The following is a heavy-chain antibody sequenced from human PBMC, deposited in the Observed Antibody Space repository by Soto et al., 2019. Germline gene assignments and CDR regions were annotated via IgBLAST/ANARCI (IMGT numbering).Heavy chain of an antibody. Sequence: QVQLQESGPGLVKPSETLSLTCTVSGGSISSYYWSWIRQPPGKGLEWIGYIYYSGSTNYNPSLKSRVTISVDTSKNQFSLKLSSVTAADTAVYYCARPLRGRYGAFDIWGQGTMVTVSS. CDR1: GGSISSYY. J-gene: IGHJ3*02. D-gene: IGHD1-26*01. CDR3: ARPLRGRYGAFDI. CDR2: IYYSGST. V-gene: IGHV4-59*08.